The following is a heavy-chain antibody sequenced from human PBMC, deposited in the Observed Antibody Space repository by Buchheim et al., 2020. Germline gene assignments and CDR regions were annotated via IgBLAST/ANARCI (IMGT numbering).Heavy chain of an antibody. J-gene: IGHJ5*01. CDR3: ARDPSSSATFDS. V-gene: IGHV4-4*02. Sequence: QVQLQESGPGLVKPSGTLSLTCAVSGGSITSSHWWTWVRQPPGTGLEWIGEIYHTGSTNYRPSLASRVTILVDRSQNQFSLTLRSVTAADTGFYYCARDPSSSATFDSWGQGTL. CDR1: GGSITSSHW. CDR2: IYHTGST. D-gene: IGHD2-2*01.